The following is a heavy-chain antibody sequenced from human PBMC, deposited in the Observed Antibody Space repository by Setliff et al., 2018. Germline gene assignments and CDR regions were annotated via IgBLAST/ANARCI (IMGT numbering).Heavy chain of an antibody. CDR3: ARAPLESGYNYGQGHYFDY. D-gene: IGHD5-18*01. V-gene: IGHV1-46*01. CDR2: IDPSGGYS. Sequence: ASVKVSCKASGYTFTRYYMHWVRQAPGQGLEWMGIIDPSGGYSNYAQKFQGRVTMTRDTSTSTVYMEMSSLRSEDTAVYYCARAPLESGYNYGQGHYFDYWG. J-gene: IGHJ4*01. CDR1: GYTFTRYY.